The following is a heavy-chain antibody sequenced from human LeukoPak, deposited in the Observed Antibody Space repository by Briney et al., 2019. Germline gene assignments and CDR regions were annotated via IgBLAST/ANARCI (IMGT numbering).Heavy chain of an antibody. CDR3: ARDGGYCSGGSCYHQYYFDY. CDR1: GGSISSYY. Sequence: SETLSLTCTVSGGSISSYYWSWIRQPPGKGLEWIGYIYYSGSTNYNPSLKSRVTISVDTSKNQFSLKLSSVTAADTAVYYCARDGGYCSGGSCYHQYYFDYWGQGTLVTVSS. CDR2: IYYSGST. V-gene: IGHV4-59*01. D-gene: IGHD2-15*01. J-gene: IGHJ4*02.